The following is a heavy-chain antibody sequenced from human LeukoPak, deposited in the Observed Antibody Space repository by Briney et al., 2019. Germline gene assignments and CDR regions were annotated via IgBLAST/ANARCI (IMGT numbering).Heavy chain of an antibody. J-gene: IGHJ5*02. CDR2: IRYDGSNK. CDR1: GFTFSSYG. V-gene: IGHV3-30*02. Sequence: GGPLRLSCAASGFTFSSYGMHWVRQAPGKGLEWVAFIRYDGSNKYYADSVKGRFTISRDNSKNTLYLQMNSLRAEDTAVYYCAKDETDIVVVPAAPGHWFDPWGQGTLVTVSS. CDR3: AKDETDIVVVPAAPGHWFDP. D-gene: IGHD2-2*01.